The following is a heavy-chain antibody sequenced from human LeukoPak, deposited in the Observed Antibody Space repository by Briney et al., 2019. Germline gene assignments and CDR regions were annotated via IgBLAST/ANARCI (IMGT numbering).Heavy chain of an antibody. V-gene: IGHV3-23*01. D-gene: IGHD1-26*01. J-gene: IGHJ4*02. CDR2: ISGSGGDT. Sequence: GGSLRLSCAASGFTFSNFLMTWVRQAPGKGPEWVSAISGSGGDTYYADSVKGRFTISRDNSKYTLYLQMNSLRAEDTAVYYCAKKGATTGDFDYWGQGTLVTVSS. CDR1: GFTFSNFL. CDR3: AKKGATTGDFDY.